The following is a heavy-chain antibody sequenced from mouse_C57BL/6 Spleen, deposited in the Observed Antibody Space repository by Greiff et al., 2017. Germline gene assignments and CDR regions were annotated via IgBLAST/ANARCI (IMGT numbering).Heavy chain of an antibody. CDR3: ASQSLGHYYAMDY. D-gene: IGHD6-1*01. CDR2: IRNKANGYTT. Sequence: EVKVEESGGGLVQPGGSLSLSCAASGFTFTDYYMSWVRQPPGKALEWLGFIRNKANGYTTEYSASVKGRFTISRDNSQSILYLQMNALRAEDSATYYCASQSLGHYYAMDYWGQGTSVTVSA. CDR1: GFTFTDYY. V-gene: IGHV7-3*01. J-gene: IGHJ4*01.